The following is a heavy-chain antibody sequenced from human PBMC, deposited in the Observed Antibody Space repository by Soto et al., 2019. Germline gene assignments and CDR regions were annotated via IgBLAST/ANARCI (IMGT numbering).Heavy chain of an antibody. Sequence: ASVKVSCKVSGYTLTELSMHWVRQAPGKGLEWMGGFDPEDGETIYAQKFQGRVTMTEDTSTDTAYMELSSLRSEDTAVYYCATLYCSSTSCYLGNWFDPWGQGTPVTVSS. CDR3: ATLYCSSTSCYLGNWFDP. J-gene: IGHJ5*02. CDR2: FDPEDGET. CDR1: GYTLTELS. D-gene: IGHD2-2*01. V-gene: IGHV1-24*01.